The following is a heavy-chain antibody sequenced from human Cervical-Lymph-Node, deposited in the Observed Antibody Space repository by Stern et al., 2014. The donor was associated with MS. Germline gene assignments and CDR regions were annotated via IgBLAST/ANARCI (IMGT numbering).Heavy chain of an antibody. Sequence: QVQLQQWGAGLLKPSETLSLTCAVYGGSFSGYYWSWIRQPPGKGLEWIGEINHSGSTNYHPYLKSRVTIPVDPSKNQFSLKLSSVTAADTAVYYCAREYMVDAFDIWGQGTMVTVSS. V-gene: IGHV4-34*01. CDR2: INHSGST. J-gene: IGHJ3*02. CDR1: GGSFSGYY. CDR3: AREYMVDAFDI. D-gene: IGHD2-8*01.